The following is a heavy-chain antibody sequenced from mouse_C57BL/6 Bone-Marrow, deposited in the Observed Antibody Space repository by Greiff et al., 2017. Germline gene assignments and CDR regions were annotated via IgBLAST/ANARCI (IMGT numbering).Heavy chain of an antibody. D-gene: IGHD1-1*01. Sequence: VQLQQPGAELVRPGSSVKLSCKASGYTFTSYWMHWVKQRPIQGLEWIGNIDPSDSETHYNQKFKDKATLTVDKSSSTAYMQLSSLTSEDSAVYYCARGHYGSSPAWFAYWGQGTLVTVSA. J-gene: IGHJ3*01. CDR1: GYTFTSYW. CDR2: IDPSDSET. CDR3: ARGHYGSSPAWFAY. V-gene: IGHV1-52*01.